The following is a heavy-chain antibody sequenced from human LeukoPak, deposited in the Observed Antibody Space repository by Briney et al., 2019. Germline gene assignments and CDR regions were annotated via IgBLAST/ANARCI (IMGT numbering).Heavy chain of an antibody. J-gene: IGHJ4*02. Sequence: LPGRSLRLSCAASGFTFSSYAMHWVRQAPGKGLEWVAVISYDGSNKYYADSVKGRFTISRDNSKNTLYLQMNSLRAEDTAVYYCARDRCYGGLWFCPFDYWGQGTLVTVSS. V-gene: IGHV3-30-3*01. CDR3: ARDRCYGGLWFCPFDY. D-gene: IGHD4-23*01. CDR1: GFTFSSYA. CDR2: ISYDGSNK.